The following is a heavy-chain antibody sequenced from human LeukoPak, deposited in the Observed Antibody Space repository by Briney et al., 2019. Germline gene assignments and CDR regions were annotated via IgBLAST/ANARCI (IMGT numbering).Heavy chain of an antibody. Sequence: SETLSLTCTVSGGSISSYYWSWIRQPPGKGLEWIGYIYCSGSTNYNPSLKSRVTISVDTSKNQFSLKLSSVTAADTAVYYCARAAGYSYFVYFDYWGQGTLVTVSS. D-gene: IGHD5-18*01. CDR3: ARAAGYSYFVYFDY. CDR1: GGSISSYY. CDR2: IYCSGST. J-gene: IGHJ4*02. V-gene: IGHV4-59*01.